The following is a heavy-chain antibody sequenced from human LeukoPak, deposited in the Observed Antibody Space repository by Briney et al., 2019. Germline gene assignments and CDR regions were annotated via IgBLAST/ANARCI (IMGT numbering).Heavy chain of an antibody. V-gene: IGHV3-11*05. CDR1: GFTFSDYY. CDR2: ISSSSSYT. D-gene: IGHD2-15*01. CDR3: ARAGYCSGGSCYISYYYGMDV. J-gene: IGHJ6*02. Sequence: PGGSLRLSCAASGFTFSDYYMSWIRQAPGEGLEWVSYISSSSSYTNYADSVKGRFTISRDNAKNSLYLQMNSLRAEDTAVYYCARAGYCSGGSCYISYYYGMDVWGQGTTVTVSS.